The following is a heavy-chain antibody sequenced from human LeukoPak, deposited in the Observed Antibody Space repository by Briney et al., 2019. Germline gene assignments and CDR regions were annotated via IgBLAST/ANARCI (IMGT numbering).Heavy chain of an antibody. D-gene: IGHD4-17*01. V-gene: IGHV3-23*01. CDR1: GFTFSSYA. CDR2: ISGSGGST. J-gene: IGHJ6*03. CDR3: AKVPNGEWYYYYMDV. Sequence: GGSLRLSCAASGFTFSSYAMSWVRQAPGKGLEWVSAISGSGGSTYYADSVKGRFTISRDNSKNTLYLQMNSLRAEDTAVYYCAKVPNGEWYYYYMDVWGKGTTVTVSS.